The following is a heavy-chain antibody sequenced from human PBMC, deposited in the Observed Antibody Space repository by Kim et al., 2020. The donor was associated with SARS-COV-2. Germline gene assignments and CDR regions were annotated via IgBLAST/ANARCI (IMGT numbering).Heavy chain of an antibody. CDR3: ARVFRGMDV. Sequence: SGSTNYNPSLKSRVTISVDTSKNQFSLKLSSMTAADTAVYYCARVFRGMDVWGQGTTVIVSS. D-gene: IGHD3-10*02. J-gene: IGHJ6*02. V-gene: IGHV4-59*01. CDR2: SGST.